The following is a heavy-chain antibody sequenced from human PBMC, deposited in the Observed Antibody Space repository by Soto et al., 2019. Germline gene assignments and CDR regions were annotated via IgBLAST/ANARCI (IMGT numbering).Heavy chain of an antibody. V-gene: IGHV1-46*01. CDR3: ARNDKSGLDY. D-gene: IGHD1-1*01. CDR2: INPAGGNT. J-gene: IGHJ4*02. CDR1: GYIFTNYY. Sequence: RASVKVSCKASGYIFTNYYVHWVRQAPGQGLEWMGFINPAGGNTNYAQEFQGRVSMTRDTSTSTVYMELSSLASEDTAVYYCARNDKSGLDYWGQGTLVTVTS.